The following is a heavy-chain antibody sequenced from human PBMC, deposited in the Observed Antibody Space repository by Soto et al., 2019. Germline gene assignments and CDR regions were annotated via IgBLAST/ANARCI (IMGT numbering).Heavy chain of an antibody. Sequence: GGSLRLSCAASGFTFSSYSMNWVRQAPGKGLEWVSSISSSSSYIYYADSVKGRFTISRDNAKNSLYLQMNSLRAEDTAVYYCARPEGDTEYYFDYWGQGTLVTVSS. D-gene: IGHD5-18*01. V-gene: IGHV3-21*01. J-gene: IGHJ4*02. CDR2: ISSSSSYI. CDR3: ARPEGDTEYYFDY. CDR1: GFTFSSYS.